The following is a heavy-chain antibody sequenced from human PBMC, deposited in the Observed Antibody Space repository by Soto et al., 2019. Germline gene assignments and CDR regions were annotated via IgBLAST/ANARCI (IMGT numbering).Heavy chain of an antibody. CDR3: AREISPYDCWSGFPFDP. J-gene: IGHJ5*02. Sequence: GGSLRLSCAVSGFTLSNYAMHWVRQAPGKGLEYVSAISSNGISTYYANSVKGRFTISRDNSKNTLYLQMGSLRAEDMAVYYCAREISPYDCWSGFPFDPWGQGTLVTVSS. CDR1: GFTLSNYA. V-gene: IGHV3-64*01. D-gene: IGHD3-3*01. CDR2: ISSNGIST.